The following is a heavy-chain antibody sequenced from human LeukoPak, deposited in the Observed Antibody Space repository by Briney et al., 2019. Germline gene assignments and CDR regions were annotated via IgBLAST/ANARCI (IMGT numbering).Heavy chain of an antibody. CDR1: GVTVSSNY. D-gene: IGHD3-10*01. V-gene: IGHV3-53*05. CDR3: AKELSPYYGSGSTDY. CDR2: LYGGGTT. J-gene: IGHJ4*02. Sequence: GGSLRLSCAVFGVTVSSNYMSWVRQAPGKGLEWVSVLYGGGTTYYADSVKGRFTISRDNSKNTLYLQMNSLRAEDTAVYYCAKELSPYYGSGSTDYWGQGTLVTVSS.